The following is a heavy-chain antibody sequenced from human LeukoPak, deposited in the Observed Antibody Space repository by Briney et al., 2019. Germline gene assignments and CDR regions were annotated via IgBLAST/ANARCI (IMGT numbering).Heavy chain of an antibody. D-gene: IGHD3-10*01. CDR2: VSSGSSTV. CDR1: GFIFSDYY. J-gene: IGHJ3*02. V-gene: IGHV3-11*01. CDR3: ASFYYNSGYGAFDI. Sequence: PGGSLRLSCAASGFIFSDYYMSWIRQAPGKALEWVSYVSSGSSTVYYADSVKGRFTVSRDNGKRSLYLHMNNLRAEDTAVYYCASFYYNSGYGAFDIWGQGTVVTVSS.